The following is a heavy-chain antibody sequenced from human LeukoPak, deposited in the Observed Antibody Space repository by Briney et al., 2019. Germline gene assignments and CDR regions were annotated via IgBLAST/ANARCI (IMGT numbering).Heavy chain of an antibody. Sequence: PSETLSLTCAVSGGSISSGGYSWSWIRQPPGKGLEWIGYIYHSGSTYYNPSLKSRVTISVDRSKNQFSLKLSSVTAADTAVYYCARDYGDYVFDYWGQGTLVTVSS. V-gene: IGHV4-30-2*01. CDR2: IYHSGST. CDR3: ARDYGDYVFDY. D-gene: IGHD4-17*01. J-gene: IGHJ4*02. CDR1: GGSISSGGYS.